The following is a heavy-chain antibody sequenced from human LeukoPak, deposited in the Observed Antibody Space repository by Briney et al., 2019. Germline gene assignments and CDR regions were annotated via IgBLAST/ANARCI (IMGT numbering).Heavy chain of an antibody. CDR3: ARGGRDGYNYPSFDY. Sequence: GASVKVSCKASGYTFTSYGISWVRQAPGQGLEWMGWISTYNGNTKYAQKVQGRVTITADKSTSTAYMELSSLRSEDTAVYYCARGGRDGYNYPSFDYWGQGTLVTVSS. V-gene: IGHV1-18*01. CDR1: GYTFTSYG. CDR2: ISTYNGNT. J-gene: IGHJ4*02. D-gene: IGHD5-24*01.